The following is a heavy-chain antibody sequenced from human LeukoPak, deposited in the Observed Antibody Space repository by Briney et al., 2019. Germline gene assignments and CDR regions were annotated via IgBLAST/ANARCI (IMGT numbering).Heavy chain of an antibody. CDR2: INPSGGST. D-gene: IGHD3-9*01. J-gene: IGHJ4*02. Sequence: ASVKVSCKASGYTFTSYYMHWVRQAPGQGLEWMGIINPSGGSTSYAQKFQGRVTMARDTSTSTVYMELSSLRSEDTAVYYCAREIWDDIFDYWGQGTLVTVSS. CDR1: GYTFTSYY. V-gene: IGHV1-46*01. CDR3: AREIWDDIFDY.